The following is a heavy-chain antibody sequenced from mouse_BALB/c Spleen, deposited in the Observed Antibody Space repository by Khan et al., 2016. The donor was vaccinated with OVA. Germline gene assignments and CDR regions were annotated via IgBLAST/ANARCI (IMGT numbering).Heavy chain of an antibody. CDR1: GYTFTDYA. J-gene: IGHJ2*01. Sequence: VQLQESGPELVRPGVSVKISCKGSGYTFTDYAIHWVKQSHAKSLEWIGLISSYSGNTHYKQKFKDKATMTVDKSSSTAYMELARLTSEDSAIYYCTRPAYDGYYDYWGQGTNLTVSS. CDR3: TRPAYDGYYDY. CDR2: ISSYSGNT. D-gene: IGHD2-3*01. V-gene: IGHV1S137*01.